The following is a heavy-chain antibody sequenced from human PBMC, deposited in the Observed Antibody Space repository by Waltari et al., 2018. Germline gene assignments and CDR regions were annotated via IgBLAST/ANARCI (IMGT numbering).Heavy chain of an antibody. V-gene: IGHV3-7*01. CDR1: GFPFSTYW. D-gene: IGHD3-10*01. J-gene: IGHJ4*02. CDR2: IKPDGSEK. CDR3: VQGGFYYAD. Sequence: EVQVVESGGGLVQPGGSLRLSCVASGFPFSTYWMSWVRQAPGKGLEWVANIKPDGSEKNHVDSVKGRFTISRDNAKNSLYLQMNSLRAEDTAVYYCVQGGFYYADWGQGTLVTVSS.